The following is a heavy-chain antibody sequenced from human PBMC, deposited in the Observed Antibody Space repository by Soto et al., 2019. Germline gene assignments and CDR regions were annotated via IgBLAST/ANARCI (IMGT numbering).Heavy chain of an antibody. CDR2: ISSSGSTI. CDR3: ARSYNWNPTKLDY. V-gene: IGHV3-11*01. CDR1: GFTFSDYY. D-gene: IGHD1-20*01. Sequence: GSLRLSCAASGFTFSDYYMSWIRQAPGKGLEWVSYISSSGSTIYYADSVKGRFTISRDNAKNSLYLQMNSLRAEDTAVYYCARSYNWNPTKLDYWGQGTLVTVSS. J-gene: IGHJ4*02.